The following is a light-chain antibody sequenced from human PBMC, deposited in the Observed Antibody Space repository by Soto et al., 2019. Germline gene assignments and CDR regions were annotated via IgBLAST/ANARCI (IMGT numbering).Light chain of an antibody. CDR1: NIGRKS. CDR2: DDS. Sequence: SYELTQPPSVSVAPGQTARITCGGNNIGRKSVHWYQQKPGQAPLLVVYDDSDRPSGIPERFSGANSPDTATLPISRVEAADEADYYCQVWYSSSDHLVFGGGTKLTVL. J-gene: IGLJ2*01. CDR3: QVWYSSSDHLV. V-gene: IGLV3-21*02.